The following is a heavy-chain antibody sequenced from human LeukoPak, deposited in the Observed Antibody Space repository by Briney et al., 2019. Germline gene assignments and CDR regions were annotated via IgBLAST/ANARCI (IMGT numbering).Heavy chain of an antibody. CDR2: ISAYNGNR. J-gene: IGHJ4*02. D-gene: IGHD6-19*01. CDR1: GYTFTSYG. V-gene: IGHV1-18*04. Sequence: GASVKVSCKASGYTFTSYGISWVRQAPGQGLEWMGWISAYNGNRNYAQKLQGRVTMTTDTSTSTAYMELMSLRSDDTAVYYCARASIHSGQWLVIDYWGQGTLVTVSS. CDR3: ARASIHSGQWLVIDY.